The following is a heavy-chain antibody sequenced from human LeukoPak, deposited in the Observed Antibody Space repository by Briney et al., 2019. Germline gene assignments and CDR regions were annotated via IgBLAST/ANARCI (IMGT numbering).Heavy chain of an antibody. Sequence: GASVRVSCMLSGYTFPGYYLNWVGQAPGKGLEWLGWINPNTGATIYAEKFQGRVTMTRTTSIDTAYMEMRSLRSDDTAVYYCARDRVGSGWPRPWYFEFWGQGTLITVSS. CDR1: GYTFPGYY. V-gene: IGHV1-2*02. J-gene: IGHJ4*02. D-gene: IGHD6-19*01. CDR2: INPNTGAT. CDR3: ARDRVGSGWPRPWYFEF.